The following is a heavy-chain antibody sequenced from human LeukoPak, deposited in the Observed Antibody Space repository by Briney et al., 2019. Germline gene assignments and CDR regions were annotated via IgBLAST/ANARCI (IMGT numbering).Heavy chain of an antibody. CDR1: GYSFTTYW. CDR3: ARHEGSGSYYSY. V-gene: IGHV5-51*01. D-gene: IGHD1-26*01. J-gene: IGHJ4*02. Sequence: PGESLKISCKGSGYSFTTYWIAWVRQMPGRGLEWMGIISPDDSDIRYSPSFQGHVTISAGKSISTAYLQWSSLQASDTAMYYCARHEGSGSYYSYWGQGTLVTVSS. CDR2: ISPDDSDI.